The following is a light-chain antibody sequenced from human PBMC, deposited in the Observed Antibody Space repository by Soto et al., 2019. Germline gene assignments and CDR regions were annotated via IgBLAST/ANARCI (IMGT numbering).Light chain of an antibody. V-gene: IGKV1-5*03. CDR3: QQYNSYPYT. CDR1: QSISSS. J-gene: IGKJ2*01. Sequence: DIQLTQSPSTLSASVGDRVTITCRASQSISSSLAWYQQTPGNAPNLLIYKTSTLQSGVPSRFSGSGSGTDFTLTINSLQPDDFATYYCQQYNSYPYTFGQGSKLEIK. CDR2: KTS.